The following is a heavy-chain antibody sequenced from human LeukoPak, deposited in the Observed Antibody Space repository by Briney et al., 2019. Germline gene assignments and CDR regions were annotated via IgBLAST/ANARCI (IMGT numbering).Heavy chain of an antibody. CDR2: ISGDGGST. D-gene: IGHD2/OR15-2a*01. CDR3: AKDFGRNIGGPGY. CDR1: GFTFSTYT. Sequence: PGGSLRLSCAASGFTFSTYTMAWVRQAPGGGLEWVSGISGDGGSTYHADSLKGRSAISRDNFKSRLYLQMNSLRAEDTAVYYCAKDFGRNIGGPGYWGRGTLVTVSS. J-gene: IGHJ4*02. V-gene: IGHV3-23*01.